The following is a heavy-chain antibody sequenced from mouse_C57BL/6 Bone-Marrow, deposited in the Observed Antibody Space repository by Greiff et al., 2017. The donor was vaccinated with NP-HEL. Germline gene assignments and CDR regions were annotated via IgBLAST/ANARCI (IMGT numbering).Heavy chain of an antibody. CDR2: IDPSDSYT. Sequence: VQLQQPGAELVKPGASVKLSCKASGYTFTSYWMQWVKQRPGQGLEWIGEIDPSDSYTNYNQKFKGKATLTVDTSSSTAYMQLSSLTSEDSAVYYCAREGPDYDPFYWYFDVWGTGTTVTVSS. CDR1: GYTFTSYW. CDR3: AREGPDYDPFYWYFDV. D-gene: IGHD2-4*01. J-gene: IGHJ1*03. V-gene: IGHV1-50*01.